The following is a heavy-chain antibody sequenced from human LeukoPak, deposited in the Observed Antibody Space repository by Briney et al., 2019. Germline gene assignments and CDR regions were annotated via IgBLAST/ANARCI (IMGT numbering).Heavy chain of an antibody. D-gene: IGHD5-24*01. Sequence: SSETLSLTCSVSGDSVSSSPYYWGWIRQPPGKGLEWIGNTFSTSTLYNASLRSRVTILVDTSKNQFSLKLTSATAAGTAIYYCARYKFHNYFDPWGQGTLVVVSS. CDR1: GDSVSSSPYY. V-gene: IGHV4-61*01. CDR3: ARYKFHNYFDP. J-gene: IGHJ5*02. CDR2: TFSTST.